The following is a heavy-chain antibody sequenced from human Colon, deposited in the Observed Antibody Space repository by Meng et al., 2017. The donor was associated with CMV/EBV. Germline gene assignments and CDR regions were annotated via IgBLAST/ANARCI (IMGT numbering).Heavy chain of an antibody. Sequence: SETLSLTCAVSGGSITQNYWSWIRQSPGKGLEWIGYTYYSGSTNYNPSLKSRVTISVDPSKNQFSLNLTSVTAADTGVYYCARAARDRSHYYGSGSYFDSWGQGTLVTVSS. J-gene: IGHJ4*02. D-gene: IGHD3-10*01. CDR2: TYYSGST. V-gene: IGHV4-59*01. CDR1: GGSITQNY. CDR3: ARAARDRSHYYGSGSYFDS.